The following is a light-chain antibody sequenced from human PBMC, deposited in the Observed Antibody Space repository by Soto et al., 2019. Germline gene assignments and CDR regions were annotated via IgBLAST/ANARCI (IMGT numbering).Light chain of an antibody. J-gene: IGKJ4*01. CDR3: QQYNSWPLT. CDR1: QSISSW. Sequence: DIQMTQSPSTLSAAVGDRVTITCRASQSISSWLAWYQQQPGKAPKLLIYKASSLQSGVTSRFSGSGSGTEFTLTISSLQPDDFATYYCQQYNSWPLTFGGGTKVEIK. CDR2: KAS. V-gene: IGKV1-5*03.